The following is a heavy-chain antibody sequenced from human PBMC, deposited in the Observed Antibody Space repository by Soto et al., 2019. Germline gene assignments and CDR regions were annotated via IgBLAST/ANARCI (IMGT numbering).Heavy chain of an antibody. D-gene: IGHD3-22*01. CDR1: GFTFNSYV. Sequence: VGSVRLSCAASGFTFNSYVMTWVRQAPGEGLEWVSSISRSGRGSAYYADSVKGRFTISRDNSENTLFLQMNNLRDEDTALYYCARGRYLDSSDYWVANLPFDHWGLGTLVTVPQ. CDR2: ISRSGRGSA. V-gene: IGHV3-23*01. J-gene: IGHJ4*02. CDR3: ARGRYLDSSDYWVANLPFDH.